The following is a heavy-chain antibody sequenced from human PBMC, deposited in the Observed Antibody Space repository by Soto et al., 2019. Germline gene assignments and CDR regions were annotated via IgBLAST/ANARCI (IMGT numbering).Heavy chain of an antibody. CDR3: AKDLLNYDFWSGYYLGSPFDY. CDR1: GFTFSSYA. V-gene: IGHV3-23*01. D-gene: IGHD3-3*01. CDR2: ISGSGGST. J-gene: IGHJ4*02. Sequence: GGSLRLSCAASGFTFSSYAMSWVRQAPGKGLEWASAISGSGGSTYYADSVKGRFTISRDNSKNTLYLQMNSLRAEDTAVYYCAKDLLNYDFWSGYYLGSPFDYWGQGTLVTVSS.